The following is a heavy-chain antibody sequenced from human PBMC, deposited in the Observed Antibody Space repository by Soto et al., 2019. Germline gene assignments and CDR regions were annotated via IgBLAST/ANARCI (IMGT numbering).Heavy chain of an antibody. V-gene: IGHV4-31*03. Sequence: PSETLSLTCTVSGGSISSGGYYWSWIRQHPGKGLEWIGYIYYSGSTYYNPSLKNRVTISVDTSKNQFSLKLSSATAADTAVYYCARQGCTNGVCLNWYFDLWGRGTLVTVSS. CDR2: IYYSGST. D-gene: IGHD2-8*01. CDR3: ARQGCTNGVCLNWYFDL. CDR1: GGSISSGGYY. J-gene: IGHJ2*01.